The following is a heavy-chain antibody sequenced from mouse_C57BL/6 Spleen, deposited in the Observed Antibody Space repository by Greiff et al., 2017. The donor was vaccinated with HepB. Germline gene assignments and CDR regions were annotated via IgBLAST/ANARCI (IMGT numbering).Heavy chain of an antibody. CDR3: AGNDGSSLYYAMDY. CDR2: INPSNGGT. CDR1: GYTFTSYW. J-gene: IGHJ4*01. Sequence: VQLQQPGTELVKPGASVKLSCKASGYTFTSYWMHWVKQRPGQGLEWIGNINPSNGGTNYNEKFKSKATLTVDKSSSTADMQLSSLTSEDSAVYECAGNDGSSLYYAMDYWGQGTSVTVSA. V-gene: IGHV1-53*01. D-gene: IGHD1-1*01.